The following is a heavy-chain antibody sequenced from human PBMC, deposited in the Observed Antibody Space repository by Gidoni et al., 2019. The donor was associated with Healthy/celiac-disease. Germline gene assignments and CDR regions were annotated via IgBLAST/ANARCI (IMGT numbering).Heavy chain of an antibody. Sequence: QVQLVQSGAEVKQPGASVKLSCKASGYTFTGYYMHWVRPAPGQGLEWMGWINPNSGGTNYAQKFQGRVTMTRDTSISTAYMELSRLRSDDTAVYYCASVQAGYSSGWYYLDYWGQGTLVTVSS. V-gene: IGHV1-2*02. D-gene: IGHD6-19*01. CDR1: GYTFTGYY. CDR3: ASVQAGYSSGWYYLDY. J-gene: IGHJ4*02. CDR2: INPNSGGT.